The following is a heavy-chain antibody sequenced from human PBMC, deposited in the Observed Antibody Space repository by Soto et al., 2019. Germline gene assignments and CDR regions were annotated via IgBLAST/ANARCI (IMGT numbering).Heavy chain of an antibody. CDR1: GGSISSYY. Sequence: SETLSLTCTVSGGSISSYYWSWIRQPPGKGLEWIGYIYYSGSTNYNPSLKSRVTISVDTSKNQFSLKLSSVTAADTAVYYCARVTSDYYDSSGYYYLDYWGQGTLVTVS. V-gene: IGHV4-59*01. D-gene: IGHD3-22*01. J-gene: IGHJ4*02. CDR3: ARVTSDYYDSSGYYYLDY. CDR2: IYYSGST.